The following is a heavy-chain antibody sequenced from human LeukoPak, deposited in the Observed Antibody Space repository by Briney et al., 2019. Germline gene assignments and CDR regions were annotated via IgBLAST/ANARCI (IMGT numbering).Heavy chain of an antibody. D-gene: IGHD3-10*01. CDR3: ARGEYDLLGDY. CDR1: GYTFSSHS. J-gene: IGHJ4*02. Sequence: GASVKVSCKTSGYTFSSHSMNWVRQAPGRGLEWLGWISPYNGNTKYAQKIQGRATMTTDTSTNTAYLELRSLRSDDTAVYYCARGEYDLLGDYWGQGTLVTVSS. CDR2: ISPYNGNT. V-gene: IGHV1-18*01.